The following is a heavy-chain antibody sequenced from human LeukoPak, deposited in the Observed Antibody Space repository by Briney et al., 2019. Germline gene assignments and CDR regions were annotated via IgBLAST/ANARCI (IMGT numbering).Heavy chain of an antibody. CDR2: ISYDGSNK. CDR1: GFTFSNSA. J-gene: IGHJ4*02. V-gene: IGHV3-30*04. Sequence: GGSLRLSCAASGFTFSNSAMHWVRQAPGKGLEWVAVISYDGSNKYYADSVTGRFTISRDNSKNTLYLQMNSLRGEDTAVYYCARAPSGTYSYRYFDYWGQGTLVSVSS. D-gene: IGHD1-26*01. CDR3: ARAPSGTYSYRYFDY.